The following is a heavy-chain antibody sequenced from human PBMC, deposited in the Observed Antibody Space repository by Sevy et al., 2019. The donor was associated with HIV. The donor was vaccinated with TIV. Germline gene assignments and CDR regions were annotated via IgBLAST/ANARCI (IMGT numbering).Heavy chain of an antibody. D-gene: IGHD3-10*01. V-gene: IGHV3-74*01. J-gene: IGHJ4*02. CDR3: ARSPIVHRG. CDR2: INSDGSSA. CDR1: GFIFKNYW. Sequence: GGSLRLSCATSGFIFKNYWMHWVRQVPGKGLVWVSRINSDGSSATYADSVKGRFTISRDNAKNTLYLQMNSLRAEDTAMYYCARSPIVHRGWGQGTLVTVSS.